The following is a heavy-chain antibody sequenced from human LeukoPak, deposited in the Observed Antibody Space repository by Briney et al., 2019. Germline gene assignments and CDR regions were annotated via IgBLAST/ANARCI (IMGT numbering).Heavy chain of an antibody. D-gene: IGHD1-1*01. V-gene: IGHV3-11*01. CDR3: ARVSLVNDYFDY. CDR1: GFTFSDYY. Sequence: PGGSLRLSCAASGFTFSDYYMSWIRQAPGKGVEWVSYISSSGSTRYYADSVKGRFTISRDNAKNSLYLQMNSLRAEDTAVYFCARVSLVNDYFDYWGQGTLVTVSS. J-gene: IGHJ4*02. CDR2: ISSSGSTR.